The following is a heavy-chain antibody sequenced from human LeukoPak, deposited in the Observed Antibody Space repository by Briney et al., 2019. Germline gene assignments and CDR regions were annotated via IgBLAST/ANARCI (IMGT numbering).Heavy chain of an antibody. CDR2: IIPIFGTA. CDR1: GGTFSSYA. CDR3: AVGYYDSSGYRPIDY. J-gene: IGHJ4*02. V-gene: IGHV1-69*05. D-gene: IGHD3-22*01. Sequence: ASVKVSCKASGGTFSSYAISWVRQAPGQGLEWMGGIIPIFGTANYAQKFQGRVTITTDESTSTAYMELSSPRSEDTAVYYCAVGYYDSSGYRPIDYWGQGTLVTVSS.